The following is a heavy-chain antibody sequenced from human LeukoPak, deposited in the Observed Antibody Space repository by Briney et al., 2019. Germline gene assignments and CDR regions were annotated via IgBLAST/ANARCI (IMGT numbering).Heavy chain of an antibody. CDR1: ELTFSSYP. J-gene: IGHJ4*02. Sequence: GGSLRLSCAASELTFSSYPMSWVRQAPGKGLEWVSAISGSGNYTYCADSVEGRFTISRDNSKNTLYLQMNNLRAEDTAVYYCAKVVWEATTNYWGQGTLVAVSS. CDR3: AKVVWEATTNY. V-gene: IGHV3-23*01. D-gene: IGHD3-16*01. CDR2: ISGSGNYT.